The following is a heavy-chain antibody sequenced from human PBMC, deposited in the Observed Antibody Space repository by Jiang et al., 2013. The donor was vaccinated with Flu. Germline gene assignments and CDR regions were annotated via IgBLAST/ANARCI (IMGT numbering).Heavy chain of an antibody. V-gene: IGHV4-39*01. CDR3: ARYYDSSGYYYPLDY. J-gene: IGHJ4*02. D-gene: IGHD3-22*01. CDR2: IYYSGST. Sequence: PSETLSLTCTVSGGSISSSSYYWGWIRQPPGKGLEWIGSIYYSGSTYYNPSLKSRVTISVDTSKNQFSLKLSSVTAADTAVYYCARYYDSSGYYYPLDYWGQGTLVTVSS. CDR1: GGSISSSSYY.